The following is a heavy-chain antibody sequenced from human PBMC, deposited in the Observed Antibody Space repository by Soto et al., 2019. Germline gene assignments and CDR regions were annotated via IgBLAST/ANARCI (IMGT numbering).Heavy chain of an antibody. CDR1: GGSISSSSYY. J-gene: IGHJ4*02. CDR2: IYYSGSS. Sequence: SETLSLTCSVSGGSISSSSYYWGWIRQPPGKGLEWIGSIYYSGSSYYNPSLKSRITISVDTSKNQFSLNLTSVTAADTAVHYCAKHGLKDYMAYYSDLWGRGTLVTVS. CDR3: AKHGLKDYMAYYSDL. V-gene: IGHV4-39*01. D-gene: IGHD2-21*01.